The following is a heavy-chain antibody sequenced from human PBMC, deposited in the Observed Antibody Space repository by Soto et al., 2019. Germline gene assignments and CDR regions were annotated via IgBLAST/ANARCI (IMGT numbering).Heavy chain of an antibody. Sequence: SETLSLTCGVYDGSFSNNYWTWFRQPPGKGLEWIGEISPSGTTKYIPPLKSRVTISLDTSKMHSSLKVTSVTAADTAVYYCATSLWFGTQPEIWGQGALVTVSS. J-gene: IGHJ4*02. CDR1: DGSFSNNY. D-gene: IGHD3-10*01. V-gene: IGHV4-34*01. CDR3: ATSLWFGTQPEI. CDR2: ISPSGTT.